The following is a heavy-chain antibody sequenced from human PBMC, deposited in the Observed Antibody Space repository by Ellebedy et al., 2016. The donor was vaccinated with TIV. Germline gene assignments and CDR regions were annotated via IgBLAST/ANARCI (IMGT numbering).Heavy chain of an antibody. V-gene: IGHV3-30*04. CDR3: AREGNRSGSRGDLDY. D-gene: IGHD3-22*01. CDR2: ISYDGSET. J-gene: IGHJ4*02. CDR1: GFNFGNYA. Sequence: GESLKISCVASGFNFGNYAIQWIRQAPGKGLDWVAVISYDGSETYYADSVKGRFTISRDNSKNTLYLQMTSLRVEDAAVYYSAREGNRSGSRGDLDYWGQGTLVTVSS.